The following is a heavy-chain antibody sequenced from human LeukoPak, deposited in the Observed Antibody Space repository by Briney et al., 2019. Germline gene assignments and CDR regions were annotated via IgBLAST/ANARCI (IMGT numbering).Heavy chain of an antibody. J-gene: IGHJ4*02. Sequence: PGGSLRLSCAASGFTFSSYGMHWVRQAPGKGLEWVAVIWYDGSNKYYADPVKGRFTISRDNSKNTLYLQMNSLRAEDTAVYYCAKERGYSSSRALDYWGQGTLVSVSS. CDR1: GFTFSSYG. D-gene: IGHD6-13*01. CDR3: AKERGYSSSRALDY. V-gene: IGHV3-33*06. CDR2: IWYDGSNK.